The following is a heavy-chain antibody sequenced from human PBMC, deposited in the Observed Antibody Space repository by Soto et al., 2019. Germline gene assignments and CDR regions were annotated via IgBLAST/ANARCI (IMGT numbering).Heavy chain of an antibody. J-gene: IGHJ4*02. V-gene: IGHV3-48*01. CDR3: ARERSNYGPEDY. D-gene: IGHD4-4*01. CDR2: ISSGSSTI. CDR1: GFTFSTYS. Sequence: EVQLVESGGGLVQPGGSLRLSCTASGFTFSTYSMNWVRQAPGKGREWVSYISSGSSTIYYADSVKGRFTISRDNAKNSLYRQMNSLRAEDTAGYYCARERSNYGPEDYWGQGTLVTVSS.